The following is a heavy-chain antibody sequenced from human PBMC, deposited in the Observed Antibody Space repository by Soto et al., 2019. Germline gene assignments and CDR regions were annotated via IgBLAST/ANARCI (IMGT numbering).Heavy chain of an antibody. J-gene: IGHJ6*02. V-gene: IGHV4-61*03. CDR1: GDSVTSGSYY. Sequence: SETLSLTCIVSGDSVTSGSYYWTWLRQPPGKGLEWIGYISYTGRTKSNPSLQSRVTISVDTSKNDFSLHLSSVTAADTAVYFCAREWGLLPYYVMNVWGHGTAVTVSS. CDR2: ISYTGRT. CDR3: AREWGLLPYYVMNV. D-gene: IGHD7-27*01.